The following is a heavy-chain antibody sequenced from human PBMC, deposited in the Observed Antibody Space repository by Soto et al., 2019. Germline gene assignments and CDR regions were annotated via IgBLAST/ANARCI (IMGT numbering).Heavy chain of an antibody. CDR3: ARRHFSRLQTLGGGNVVLPLFDI. Sequence: SETLSLTCTVSGGSISSYYWSWIRQPPGKGLEWIGYIYYSGSTNYNPSLKSRVTISVDTSKNQFSLKLSSVTAADTAVYYCARRHFSRLQTLGGGNVVLPLFDIWAQGTRVTVSS. V-gene: IGHV4-59*08. CDR1: GGSISSYY. CDR2: IYYSGST. D-gene: IGHD1-1*01. J-gene: IGHJ3*02.